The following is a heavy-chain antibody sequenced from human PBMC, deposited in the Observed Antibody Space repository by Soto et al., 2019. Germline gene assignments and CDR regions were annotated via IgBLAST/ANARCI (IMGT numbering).Heavy chain of an antibody. V-gene: IGHV3-23*01. CDR1: GFTFCSYG. D-gene: IGHD2-15*01. CDR2: IRVSGGSK. Sequence: PXXSLRLSFAASGFTFCSYGMHWVPQAPGKGLEWVAAIRVSGGSKYYADSVKGRFTISRDNSKNTLYLQMNSLRDEDTAVYYCAKVHGGNLLNWFDPWGQGTLVTVSS. J-gene: IGHJ5*02. CDR3: AKVHGGNLLNWFDP.